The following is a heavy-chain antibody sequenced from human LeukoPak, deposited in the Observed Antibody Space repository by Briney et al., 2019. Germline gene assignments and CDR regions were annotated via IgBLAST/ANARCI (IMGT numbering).Heavy chain of an antibody. CDR2: IYSGGST. D-gene: IGHD3-22*01. Sequence: GGSLRLSCAASGFTVSSNYMSWVRQAPGKGLEWVSVIYSGGSTYYADSVKGRFTISRDNSKNTLYLQMNSLRAEDTAVYYCAGYYYDSSGYQGFDYWGQGTLVTVSS. V-gene: IGHV3-66*01. CDR1: GFTVSSNY. CDR3: AGYYYDSSGYQGFDY. J-gene: IGHJ4*02.